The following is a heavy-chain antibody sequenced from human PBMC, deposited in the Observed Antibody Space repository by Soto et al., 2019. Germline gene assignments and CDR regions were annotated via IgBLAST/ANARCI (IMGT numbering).Heavy chain of an antibody. CDR2: TYYRSKSYN. CDR1: GDSVSSNSAA. V-gene: IGHV6-1*01. D-gene: IGHD3-9*01. J-gene: IGHJ6*02. CDR3: ARDSGLRYFDWFGNLYGMDV. Sequence: PSQTLSLTCAISGDSVSSNSAAWNWVRQSPSRGLEWLGRTYYRSKSYNDYAVSVKSRITINPDTSKNQFSLQLNSVTPEDTAVYYCARDSGLRYFDWFGNLYGMDVWGQGTTVTVSS.